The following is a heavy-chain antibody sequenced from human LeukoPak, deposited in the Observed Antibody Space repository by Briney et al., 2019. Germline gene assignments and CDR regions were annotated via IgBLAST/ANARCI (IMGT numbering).Heavy chain of an antibody. D-gene: IGHD6-13*01. Sequence: ASVKVSCKASGYTFTGYYMHWVRQAPGQGLEWMGWISAYNGNTNYAQKLQGRVTMTTDTSTSTAYMELRSLRSDDTAVYYCARQGSSSWYDYWGQGTLVTVSS. J-gene: IGHJ4*02. CDR1: GYTFTGYY. CDR2: ISAYNGNT. V-gene: IGHV1-18*04. CDR3: ARQGSSSWYDY.